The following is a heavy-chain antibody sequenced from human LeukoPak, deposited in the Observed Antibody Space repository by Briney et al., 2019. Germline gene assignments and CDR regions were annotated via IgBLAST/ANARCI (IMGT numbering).Heavy chain of an antibody. CDR1: GFTFSIYS. D-gene: IGHD2-21*01. CDR3: SKVILVGATREFDY. J-gene: IGHJ4*02. V-gene: IGHV3-23*01. CDR2: ISGSGGST. Sequence: PGGSLRLSCASSGFTFSIYSLSWVRQAPGKGLEWVSAISGSGGSTYYADSVKGRFTISRDNSKNTLHLQMNSLRAEDTAVYYCSKVILVGATREFDYWGQGTLVTVSS.